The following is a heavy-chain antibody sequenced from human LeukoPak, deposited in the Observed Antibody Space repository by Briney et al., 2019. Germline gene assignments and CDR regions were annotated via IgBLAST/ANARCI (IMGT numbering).Heavy chain of an antibody. Sequence: GGSLRLSCAASGFSFSTYSMNWVRQAPGKGLEWISSISSGSYDIYYADSVKGRFTISRDNAKNSLYLQMNSLRPEDTALYYCVKDLRRLGESVYYYFDSWGQGTLVTVSS. V-gene: IGHV3-21*04. J-gene: IGHJ4*02. CDR3: VKDLRRLGESVYYYFDS. CDR1: GFSFSTYS. D-gene: IGHD3-10*01. CDR2: ISSGSYDI.